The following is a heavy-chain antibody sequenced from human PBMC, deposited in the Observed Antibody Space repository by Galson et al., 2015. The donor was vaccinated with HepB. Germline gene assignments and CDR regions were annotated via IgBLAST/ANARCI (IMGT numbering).Heavy chain of an antibody. V-gene: IGHV3-48*03. Sequence: SLRLSCAASGFTFSSYEMNWVRQAPGKGLEWVSYISSSGSTIYYADSVKGRFTISRDNAKNSLYLQMNSLRAEDTALYYCARTARIYNYYMDVWGKGTTVTVSS. CDR2: ISSSGSTI. J-gene: IGHJ6*03. D-gene: IGHD6-25*01. CDR1: GFTFSSYE. CDR3: ARTARIYNYYMDV.